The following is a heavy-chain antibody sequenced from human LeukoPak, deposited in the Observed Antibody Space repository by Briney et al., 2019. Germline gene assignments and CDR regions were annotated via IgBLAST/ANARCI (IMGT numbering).Heavy chain of an antibody. CDR1: GFTFSSYA. D-gene: IGHD3-10*01. CDR3: AKDFARFITGHDFDN. CDR2: ISSSGGTT. V-gene: IGHV3-23*01. J-gene: IGHJ4*02. Sequence: GGSLRLSCAASGFTFSSYAMSWVRQAPGEGLKWLSAISSSGGTTYYADSVQGRFTISRDNSKNTLYLQMNSLRAEDTAVYYCAKDFARFITGHDFDNWGQGTLVTVSS.